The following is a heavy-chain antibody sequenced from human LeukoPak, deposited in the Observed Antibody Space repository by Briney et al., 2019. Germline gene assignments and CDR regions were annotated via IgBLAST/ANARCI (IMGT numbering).Heavy chain of an antibody. CDR2: INPNSGGT. V-gene: IGHV1-2*02. J-gene: IGHJ6*03. CDR1: GYTFTGYY. D-gene: IGHD6-13*01. CDR3: ARAAAAGTVYYYYYMDV. Sequence: ASVKVSCKASGYTFTGYYMHWVRQAPGQGLEWMGWINPNSGGTNYAQKFQGRVTMTRDTSISTAYMELSRLRSDDTAVYYCARAAAAGTVYYYYYMDVWGKGTTVTVSS.